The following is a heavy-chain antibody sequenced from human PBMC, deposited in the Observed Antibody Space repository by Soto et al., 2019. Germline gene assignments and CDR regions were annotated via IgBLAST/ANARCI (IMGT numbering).Heavy chain of an antibody. J-gene: IGHJ5*02. CDR1: GYTFTSYA. CDR3: ARGPAGITIFGVAPNWFDP. CDR2: INAGNGNT. Sequence: ASVKVSCKASGYTFTSYAMHWVRQAPGQRLEWMGWINAGNGNTKYSQKFQGRVTITRDTSASTAYMELSSLRSEDTAVYYCARGPAGITIFGVAPNWFDPWGQGTLVTVSS. V-gene: IGHV1-3*01. D-gene: IGHD3-3*01.